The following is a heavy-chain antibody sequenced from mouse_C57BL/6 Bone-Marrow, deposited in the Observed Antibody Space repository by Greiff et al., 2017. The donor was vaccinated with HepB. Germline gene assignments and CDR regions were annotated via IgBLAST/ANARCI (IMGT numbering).Heavy chain of an antibody. CDR3: ARYTTVPRYFDV. CDR2: INPNNGGT. J-gene: IGHJ1*03. V-gene: IGHV1-26*01. D-gene: IGHD1-1*01. CDR1: GYTFTDYY. Sequence: VQLQQSGPELVKPGASVKISFKASGYTFTDYYMNWVKQSHGKSLEWIGDINPNNGGTSYNQKFKGKATLTVDKSSSTAYMELRSLTSEDSAVYYCARYTTVPRYFDVWGTGTTVTVSS.